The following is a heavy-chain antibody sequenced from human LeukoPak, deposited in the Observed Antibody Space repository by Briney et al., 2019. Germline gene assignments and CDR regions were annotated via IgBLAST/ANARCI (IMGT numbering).Heavy chain of an antibody. Sequence: GRSLRLSFAASGFTFSSYGMHWVRPAPGKGLGRVAAIWYDGSNKYYADSVKGRFTISRDNSKNTLYLQMNSLRAEDTAVYYCVRGIDYYGSGSYPLHFQHWGQGTLVTVST. CDR3: VRGIDYYGSGSYPLHFQH. CDR1: GFTFSSYG. J-gene: IGHJ1*01. V-gene: IGHV3-33*01. D-gene: IGHD3-10*01. CDR2: IWYDGSNK.